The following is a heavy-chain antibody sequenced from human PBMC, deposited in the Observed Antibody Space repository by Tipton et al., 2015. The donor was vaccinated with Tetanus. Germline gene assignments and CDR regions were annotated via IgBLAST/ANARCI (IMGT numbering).Heavy chain of an antibody. V-gene: IGHV4-30-4*01. CDR3: VRGRRIYTGFFSGYDYYFDY. J-gene: IGHJ4*02. D-gene: IGHD3-3*01. CDR1: GASFSSGDYY. CDR2: IYQTGTT. Sequence: TLSLTCTVSGASFSSGDYYWSWIRKPPGKDLEWIGYIYQTGTTYYNPSLKSRVTMSVDTSKNQFSLKLNSQTAADTSVYFCVRGRRIYTGFFSGYDYYFDYWGQGTGVTVSA.